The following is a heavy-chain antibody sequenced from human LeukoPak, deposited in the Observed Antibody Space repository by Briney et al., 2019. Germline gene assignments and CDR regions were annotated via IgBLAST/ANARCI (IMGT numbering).Heavy chain of an antibody. J-gene: IGHJ2*01. CDR2: IRNKANSYTT. CDR3: ARVQLRSPPGDL. Sequence: GGSLRLSCAASGFTFSDHYMDWVRQAPGKGLEWVGRIRNKANSYTTEYAASVKGRFTISRDDSKNSLYLQMNSLKTEDTAVYYCARVQLRSPPGDLWGRGTLVTVSS. D-gene: IGHD3-3*01. CDR1: GFTFSDHY. V-gene: IGHV3-72*01.